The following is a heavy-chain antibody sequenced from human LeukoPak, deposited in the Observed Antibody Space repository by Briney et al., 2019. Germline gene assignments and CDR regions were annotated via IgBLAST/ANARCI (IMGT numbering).Heavy chain of an antibody. CDR2: IWYDGSNK. CDR3: ARDLVVGATAYYFDY. V-gene: IGHV3-33*01. J-gene: IGHJ4*02. D-gene: IGHD1-26*01. Sequence: PGGSLRLPCAASGFTFSSYGMHWVRQAPGKGLEWVAVIWYDGSNKYYADSVKGRFTISRDNSKNTLYLQMNSLRAEDTAVYYCARDLVVGATAYYFDYWGQGTLVTVSS. CDR1: GFTFSSYG.